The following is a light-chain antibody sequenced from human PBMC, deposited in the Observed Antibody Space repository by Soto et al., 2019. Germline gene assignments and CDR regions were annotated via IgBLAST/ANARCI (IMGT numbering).Light chain of an antibody. Sequence: ELVLTQSPSTLSLSPGERATLSCRASQGVSGQTAWYQQKPGQAPGRVIYDTSNRATGVPARFSGSGSGTGFTLTISGLEPEDFAAYDCQQRNSWQYTFGLGTRVEIK. V-gene: IGKV3-11*01. CDR1: QGVSGQ. J-gene: IGKJ2*01. CDR3: QQRNSWQYT. CDR2: DTS.